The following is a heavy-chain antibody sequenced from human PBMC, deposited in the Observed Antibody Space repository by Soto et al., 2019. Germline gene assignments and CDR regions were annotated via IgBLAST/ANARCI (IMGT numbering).Heavy chain of an antibody. Sequence: SETLSLTCTVSGGSISSYYWSWIRQPPGKGLEWIGYIYYSGSTNYNPSLKSRVTISVDTSKNQFALKLSSVTAADTAVYYCAREKGSSGWYGGDNWFDPWGQGTLVTVSS. CDR2: IYYSGST. J-gene: IGHJ5*02. D-gene: IGHD6-19*01. CDR3: AREKGSSGWYGGDNWFDP. CDR1: GGSISSYY. V-gene: IGHV4-59*01.